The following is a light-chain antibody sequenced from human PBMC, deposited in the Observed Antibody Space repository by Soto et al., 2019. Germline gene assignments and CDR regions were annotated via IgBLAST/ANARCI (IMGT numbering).Light chain of an antibody. V-gene: IGKV3-20*01. Sequence: EIVLTQSPGTLSLSPGERATLSCRASQSVSSSYLAWYQQKPGQAPRLLIYGASSRATGIPDRFSGSGSGTDFTLTISRLEPEYFAVYYCQQYVSAPPTFGQGTKVEIK. CDR2: GAS. CDR3: QQYVSAPPT. CDR1: QSVSSSY. J-gene: IGKJ1*01.